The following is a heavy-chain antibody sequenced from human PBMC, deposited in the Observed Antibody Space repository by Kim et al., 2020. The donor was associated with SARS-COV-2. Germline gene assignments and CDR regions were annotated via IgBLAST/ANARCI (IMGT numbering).Heavy chain of an antibody. CDR2: T. CDR3: AKDLRSNWFDP. V-gene: IGHV3-23*01. Sequence: TYYADAVKGRFTISRDNSKNTLYLQMNSLRAEDTAVYYCAKDLRSNWFDPWGQGTLVTVSS. J-gene: IGHJ5*02.